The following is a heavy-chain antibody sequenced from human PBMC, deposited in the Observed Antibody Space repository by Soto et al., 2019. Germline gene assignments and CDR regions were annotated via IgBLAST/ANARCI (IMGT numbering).Heavy chain of an antibody. J-gene: IGHJ6*03. Sequence: GASVKVSCKASGYTFTSYAMHWVRQAPGQRLEWMGWINAGNGNTKYSQKFQGRVTITRDTSASTAYMELSSLRSEDTAVYYCAREILEFLYYYYMDVWGKGTTLTVSS. CDR2: INAGNGNT. CDR1: GYTFTSYA. V-gene: IGHV1-3*01. CDR3: AREILEFLYYYYMDV. D-gene: IGHD3-10*01.